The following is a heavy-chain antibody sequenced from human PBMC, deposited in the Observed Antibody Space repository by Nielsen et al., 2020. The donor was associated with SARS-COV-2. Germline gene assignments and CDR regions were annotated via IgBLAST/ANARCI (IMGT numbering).Heavy chain of an antibody. CDR2: IYSGGST. Sequence: GESLKISCAASGFTVSSNYMSWVRQAPGKGLEWVSVIYSGGSTYYADSVKGRFTISRDNAKNSLYLQMNSLRAEDTAVYYCAREGYRYSYDYWGQGTLVTVSS. V-gene: IGHV3-53*01. CDR1: GFTVSSNY. J-gene: IGHJ4*02. D-gene: IGHD5-18*01. CDR3: AREGYRYSYDY.